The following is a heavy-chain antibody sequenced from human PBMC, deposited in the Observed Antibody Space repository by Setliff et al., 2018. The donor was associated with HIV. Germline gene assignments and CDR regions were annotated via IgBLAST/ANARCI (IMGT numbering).Heavy chain of an antibody. V-gene: IGHV4-59*01. Sequence: SETLSLTCTVSGLSMSYNYWTWIRQSPGKGLEWIVYVHYSGSTRYNPSLKSRVTISVDTSKKKFSLKLTSMTATDTAVYYCASEKKAWSVSDSFYEYWGQGVPVTVSS. D-gene: IGHD3-3*01. CDR3: ASEKKAWSVSDSFYEY. CDR2: VHYSGST. J-gene: IGHJ4*02. CDR1: GLSMSYNY.